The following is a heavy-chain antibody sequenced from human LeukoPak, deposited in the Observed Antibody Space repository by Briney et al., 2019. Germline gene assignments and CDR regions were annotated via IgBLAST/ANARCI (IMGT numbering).Heavy chain of an antibody. CDR3: ARDSADILTGFFEQ. Sequence: SETLSLTCTVSGGSISNYWWSWMRQPAGKGLEWIGRIYSSGSSNYNFALESRVTISVDKFKNQFSLKLSSVTAADTAVYYCARDSADILTGFFEQWGQGTLVTVSS. J-gene: IGHJ4*02. CDR1: GGSISNYW. D-gene: IGHD3-9*01. CDR2: IYSSGSS. V-gene: IGHV4-4*07.